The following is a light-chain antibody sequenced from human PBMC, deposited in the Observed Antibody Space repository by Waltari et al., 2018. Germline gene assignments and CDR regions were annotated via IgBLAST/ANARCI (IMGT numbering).Light chain of an antibody. CDR2: LVS. V-gene: IGKV2-28*01. Sequence: DIVMTQSPLSLPVSPGAPASIPCRSSQSLLHSSGYTFLGWYVQKPRNAPQLLIYLVSDRGSGVPDRFSGSGSGTDFTLKSSRVEAEDVGRYYCMQARQTPWTFGQGTKVEIK. J-gene: IGKJ1*01. CDR3: MQARQTPWT. CDR1: QSLLHSSGYTF.